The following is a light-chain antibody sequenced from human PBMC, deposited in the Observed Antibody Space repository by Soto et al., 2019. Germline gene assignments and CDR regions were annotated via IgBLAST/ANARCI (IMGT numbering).Light chain of an antibody. CDR2: EVS. CDR1: SSDVGAYKY. V-gene: IGLV2-14*03. J-gene: IGLJ1*01. Sequence: QSVLTQPASVSGSPGQSITISCTGTSSDVGAYKYVSWYQQHQGQAPKLLIYEVSNRPSGVSDRFSGSKSGNTASLTISGLQAEDEADYYCSSHTSSSTVYVFGTGTKRTVL. CDR3: SSHTSSSTVYV.